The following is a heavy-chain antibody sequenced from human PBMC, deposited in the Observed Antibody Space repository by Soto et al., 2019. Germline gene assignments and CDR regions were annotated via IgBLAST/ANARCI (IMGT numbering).Heavy chain of an antibody. Sequence: GASVKVSCKASGYTFTDFYMHWVRQAPGQGLEWMGIINPSGGSTNNVQKFQGRVTMTRDTSTSTVYMELSSLRSEDTAVYYCARHSDSTSSWSFDYWGQGTLVTVSS. CDR2: INPSGGST. J-gene: IGHJ4*02. CDR3: ARHSDSTSSWSFDY. CDR1: GYTFTDFY. V-gene: IGHV1-46*01. D-gene: IGHD6-6*01.